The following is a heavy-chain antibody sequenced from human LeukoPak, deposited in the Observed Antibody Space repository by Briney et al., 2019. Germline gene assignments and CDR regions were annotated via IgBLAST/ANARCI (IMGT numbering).Heavy chain of an antibody. V-gene: IGHV3-30*02. J-gene: IGHJ4*02. CDR1: GFTFSSYG. D-gene: IGHD3-22*01. Sequence: GGSLRLSCAASGFTFSSYGMHWVRQAPGKGLEWVAFIRYDGSNKYYADSVKGRFTISRDNSKNTLYLQMNSLRAEDTAVYYCAKSAQKNDDYYDSSGIGYYFDYWGQGTLVTVSS. CDR2: IRYDGSNK. CDR3: AKSAQKNDDYYDSSGIGYYFDY.